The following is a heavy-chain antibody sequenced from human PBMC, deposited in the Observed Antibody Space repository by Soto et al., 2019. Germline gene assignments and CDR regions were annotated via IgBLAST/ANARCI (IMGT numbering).Heavy chain of an antibody. D-gene: IGHD3-16*02. CDR3: AKGYVWGSYRPSMDV. V-gene: IGHV3-11*01. CDR2: ISSSGTTI. CDR1: GFTFSDYY. Sequence: PGGSLRLSCAASGFTFSDYYMSWIRQAPGKGLEWVSYISSSGTTIYYADSVKGRFTISRDNARNSLFLQMNSLRAEDTAVYYCAKGYVWGSYRPSMDVWGHGTTVTV. J-gene: IGHJ6*02.